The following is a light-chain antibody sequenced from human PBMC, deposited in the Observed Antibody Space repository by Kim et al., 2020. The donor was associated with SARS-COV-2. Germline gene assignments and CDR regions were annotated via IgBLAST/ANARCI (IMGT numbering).Light chain of an antibody. V-gene: IGLV3-19*01. CDR1: SFRNYY. CDR2: GKY. J-gene: IGLJ2*01. Sequence: SSELTQDPAVSVALGQTARLTCQGDSFRNYYATWYQQRPGQAPVLVLYGKYNRPSGIPDRFSGSAAGNTASLTITGAQAEDEADYFCNSRDSSGDHVVFGGGTQRTVL. CDR3: NSRDSSGDHVV.